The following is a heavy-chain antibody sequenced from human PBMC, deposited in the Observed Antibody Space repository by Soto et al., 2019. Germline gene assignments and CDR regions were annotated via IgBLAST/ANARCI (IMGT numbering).Heavy chain of an antibody. D-gene: IGHD2-8*01. CDR3: ALGVPYYYYMDV. Sequence: SETLSLTCTVSGGSISSGGYYWSWIRQHPGKGLEWIGYIYYSGSTYYNPSLKSRVTISVDTSKNQFSLKLSSVTAADTAVYYCALGVPYYYYMDVWGKGTTVTVSS. V-gene: IGHV4-31*03. J-gene: IGHJ6*03. CDR1: GGSISSGGYY. CDR2: IYYSGST.